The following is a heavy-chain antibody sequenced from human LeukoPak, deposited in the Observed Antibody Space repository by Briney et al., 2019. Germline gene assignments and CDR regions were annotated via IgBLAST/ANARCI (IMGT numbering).Heavy chain of an antibody. J-gene: IGHJ4*02. Sequence: PSETLSLTCTVSGGSIRSYYGSWIRQPPGKGLEWIGYIYYSGSTSYNPSLKSRVTISVDASKNQFSLKLSSVTAADTAVYYCARHVGYYGSGSYSDYWGQGTLVTVSS. V-gene: IGHV4-59*08. D-gene: IGHD3-10*01. CDR1: GGSIRSYY. CDR3: ARHVGYYGSGSYSDY. CDR2: IYYSGST.